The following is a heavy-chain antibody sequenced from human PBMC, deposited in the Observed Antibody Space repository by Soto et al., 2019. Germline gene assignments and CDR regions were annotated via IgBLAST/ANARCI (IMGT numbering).Heavy chain of an antibody. J-gene: IGHJ4*02. V-gene: IGHV4-39*01. CDR1: GGSISSSSYY. CDR2: IYYSGST. Sequence: QLQLQESGPGLVKPSETLSLTCTVSGGSISSSSYYWGWIRQPPGKGLEWIGSIYYSGSTYYNPSLKSRVTISVDTSKNQFSLKLSSVTAADTAVYYCARHIWPPMTTVTHWGQGTLVTVSS. D-gene: IGHD4-17*01. CDR3: ARHIWPPMTTVTH.